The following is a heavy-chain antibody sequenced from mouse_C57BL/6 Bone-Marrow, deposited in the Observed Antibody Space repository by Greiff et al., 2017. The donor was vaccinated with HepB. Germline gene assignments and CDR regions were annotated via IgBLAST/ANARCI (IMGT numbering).Heavy chain of an antibody. D-gene: IGHD1-1*01. CDR1: GFTFSSYA. J-gene: IGHJ3*01. CDR3: ARTVGSSVFAY. V-gene: IGHV5-4*03. Sequence: EVKLMESGGGLVKPGGSLKLSCAASGFTFSSYAMPWVRQTPEKRLGWVATISDGGSYTYYPDNVKGRCTITRDNAKNNLYLQMSHLESEDTAMYYSARTVGSSVFAYWGQGTLVTVSA. CDR2: ISDGGSYT.